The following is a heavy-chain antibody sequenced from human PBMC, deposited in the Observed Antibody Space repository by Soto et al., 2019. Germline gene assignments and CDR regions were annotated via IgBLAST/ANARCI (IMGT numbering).Heavy chain of an antibody. Sequence: GESLKISCKGSGYTFTNYWIGWVRQMPGKGPEWMGIIYPGDSDTKYNPSFQGQVTISADKSITTTYLQWSSLKASDTAIYYCAASIFYYGMDVWDQETTVTVSS. J-gene: IGHJ6*02. CDR2: IYPGDSDT. CDR1: GYTFTNYW. V-gene: IGHV5-51*01. CDR3: AASIFYYGMDV.